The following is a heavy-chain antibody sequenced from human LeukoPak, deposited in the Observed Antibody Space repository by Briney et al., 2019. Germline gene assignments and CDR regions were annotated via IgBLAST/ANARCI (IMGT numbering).Heavy chain of an antibody. Sequence: GGSLRLSCAASGFTFSDYYMSWIRQAPGKGLEWVSYISSSGSTIYYADSVKGRFTISRDNAKNSLYLQMNSLRAEDTAVYYCARDRFALRFLEWLPGVGAFDIWGQGTMVTVSS. V-gene: IGHV3-11*04. CDR2: ISSSGSTI. J-gene: IGHJ3*02. CDR1: GFTFSDYY. D-gene: IGHD3-3*01. CDR3: ARDRFALRFLEWLPGVGAFDI.